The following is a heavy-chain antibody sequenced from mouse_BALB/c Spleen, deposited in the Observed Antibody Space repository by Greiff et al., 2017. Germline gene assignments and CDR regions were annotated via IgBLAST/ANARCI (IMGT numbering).Heavy chain of an antibody. CDR3: AREGGYGNYYAMDY. CDR2: ISDGGSYT. J-gene: IGHJ4*01. V-gene: IGHV5-4*02. D-gene: IGHD2-1*01. CDR1: GFTFSDYY. Sequence: EVKVVESGGGLVKPGGSLKLSCAASGFTFSDYYMYWVRQTPEKRLEWVATISDGGSYTYYPDSVKGRFTISRDNAKNNLYLQMSSLKSEDTAMYYCAREGGYGNYYAMDYWGQGTSVTVSS.